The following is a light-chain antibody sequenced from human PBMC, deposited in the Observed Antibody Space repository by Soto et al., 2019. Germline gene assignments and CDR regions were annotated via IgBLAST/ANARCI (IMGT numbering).Light chain of an antibody. CDR1: SSDVGSYNL. Sequence: QSVLTQPASVSGSTGKSITISCTGTSSDVGSYNLVSWYQQHPGKAPKLMIYEGSKRPSGVSNRFSGSKSGNTASLTISGLQAEDEADYYCCSYAGSRVFGGGTKLTVL. CDR3: CSYAGSRV. CDR2: EGS. V-gene: IGLV2-23*01. J-gene: IGLJ3*02.